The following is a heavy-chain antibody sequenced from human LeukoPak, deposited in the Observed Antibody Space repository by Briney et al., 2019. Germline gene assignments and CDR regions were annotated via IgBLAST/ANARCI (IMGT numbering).Heavy chain of an antibody. CDR2: IGTAGDT. V-gene: IGHV3-13*01. D-gene: IGHD2-2*02. J-gene: IGHJ6*02. Sequence: PGGSLRLSCAASGFTFSSHDMHWVRQATGKGLEWVSAIGTAGDTYYPGSVKGRFTISRENAKNSLYLQMNSLRAGDTAVYYCARSRYCSSTSCYMYYYYGMDVWGQGTTVTVSS. CDR3: ARSRYCSSTSCYMYYYYGMDV. CDR1: GFTFSSHD.